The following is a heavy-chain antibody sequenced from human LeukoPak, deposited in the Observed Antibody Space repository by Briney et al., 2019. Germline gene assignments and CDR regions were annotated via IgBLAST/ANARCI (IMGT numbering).Heavy chain of an antibody. CDR3: AHREAYYDSSGYDF. CDR1: GFSLRTSGAG. V-gene: IGHV2-5*01. CDR2: IYWNDDK. J-gene: IGHJ4*02. D-gene: IGHD3-22*01. Sequence: SGPTLVNPTQTLTLTCTFSGFSLRTSGAGVGWLRQPPGKAPEWLALIYWNDDKRYSPTPKTRLSITKDTSKDQVVLTMTNMDPVDTGTYYCAHREAYYDSSGYDFWGQGTLVTVSS.